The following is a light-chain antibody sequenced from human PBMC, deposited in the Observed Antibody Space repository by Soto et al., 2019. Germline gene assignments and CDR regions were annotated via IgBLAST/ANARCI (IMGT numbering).Light chain of an antibody. J-gene: IGLJ2*01. CDR3: SSYTSSSPHVV. Sequence: QSALTQPASVSGSPGQSFTISCTGTSSDVGGYNYVSWYQQHPGKAPKLMIYDVSNRPSGVSNRFSGSKSGNTASLTISGLQAEDEADYYCSSYTSSSPHVVFGGGTKVTVL. CDR1: SSDVGGYNY. V-gene: IGLV2-14*01. CDR2: DVS.